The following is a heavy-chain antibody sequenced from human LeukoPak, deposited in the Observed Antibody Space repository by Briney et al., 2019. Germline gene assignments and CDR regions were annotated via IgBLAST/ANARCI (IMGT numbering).Heavy chain of an antibody. D-gene: IGHD5-18*01. CDR1: GGTFSSHT. CDR2: ISTYDGNA. J-gene: IGHJ4*02. Sequence: ASVKVSCKASGGTFSSHTINWVRQAPGQGLEWMGWISTYDGNANYAQKLQGRVTMTTDTSTITAYMELRSLRSDDTAVYYCARAPSGFTYGPGDHWGQGTLVTVSS. V-gene: IGHV1-18*01. CDR3: ARAPSGFTYGPGDH.